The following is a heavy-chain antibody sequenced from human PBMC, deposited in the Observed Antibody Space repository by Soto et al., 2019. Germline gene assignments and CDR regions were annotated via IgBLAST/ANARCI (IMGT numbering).Heavy chain of an antibody. CDR2: ISGSGDST. CDR3: AKGVPGIAVAGTGYFQH. Sequence: PGGSRRLSCAASGCTFSSYAMSWVRQAPGKGLEWVSGISGSGDSTYYADSVKGRFTISRDNSKNTLYLQMNSLRAEDTAVYYCAKGVPGIAVAGTGYFQHWGQGTLVIVSS. J-gene: IGHJ1*01. CDR1: GCTFSSYA. D-gene: IGHD6-19*01. V-gene: IGHV3-23*01.